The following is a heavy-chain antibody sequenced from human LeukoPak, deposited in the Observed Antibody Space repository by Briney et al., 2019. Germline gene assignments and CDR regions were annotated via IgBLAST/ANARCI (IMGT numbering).Heavy chain of an antibody. CDR1: GYTFTSYG. V-gene: IGHV1-18*01. CDR3: ARDSYDFLSGSYYTPYY. D-gene: IGHD3-10*01. Sequence: ASVKVSCKASGYTFTSYGISWVRQAPGQGLEWMGWISAYNGNTNYAQKLQGRVTMTTDTSTSTAYMELRSLRSDDTAVYYCARDSYDFLSGSYYTPYYWGQGTLVTVSS. CDR2: ISAYNGNT. J-gene: IGHJ4*02.